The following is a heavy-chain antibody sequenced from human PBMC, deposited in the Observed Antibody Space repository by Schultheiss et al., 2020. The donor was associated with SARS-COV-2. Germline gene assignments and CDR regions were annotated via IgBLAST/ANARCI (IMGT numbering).Heavy chain of an antibody. CDR1: GFTFSSYW. Sequence: GGSLRLSCDVSGFTFSSYWMHWVRQVPGKGLVWVARISSDGTVTSYADSVKGRFTISRDNARNALYLQMNSLRAEDTAVYYCAREALDSSGYYLYYFDYWGQGALVTVSS. CDR3: AREALDSSGYYLYYFDY. V-gene: IGHV3-74*01. J-gene: IGHJ4*02. CDR2: ISSDGTVT. D-gene: IGHD3-22*01.